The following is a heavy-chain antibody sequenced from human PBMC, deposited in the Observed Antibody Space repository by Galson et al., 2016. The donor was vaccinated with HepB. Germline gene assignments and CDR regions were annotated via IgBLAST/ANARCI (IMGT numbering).Heavy chain of an antibody. Sequence: SLRLSCATSGFTFNNYGFHWVRQAPGKGLEWVAVIWYDGSKEFYADYAKGRFTISSDDSKNTLLLQMNSLRGEDTALYYCARGRSSAGYYGLDVWGQGTAVTVSS. V-gene: IGHV3-33*02. D-gene: IGHD6-25*01. CDR1: GFTFNNYG. CDR3: ARGRSSAGYYGLDV. CDR2: IWYDGSKE. J-gene: IGHJ6*02.